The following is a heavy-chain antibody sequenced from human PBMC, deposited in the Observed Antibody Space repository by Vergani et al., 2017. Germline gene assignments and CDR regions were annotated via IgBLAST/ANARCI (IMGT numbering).Heavy chain of an antibody. D-gene: IGHD5-12*01. CDR3: ASLRDSGYETESH. CDR1: GFTFSSYA. Sequence: EVQLVESGGGLVQPGGSLRLSCAASGFTFSSYAMHWVRQAPGKGLEYVSAISSNGGSTYYANSVKGRFTISRDNSKNTLYLQMNSLRAEDTAVYYCASLRDSGYETESHWGQGTLVTVSS. CDR2: ISSNGGST. J-gene: IGHJ4*02. V-gene: IGHV3-64*01.